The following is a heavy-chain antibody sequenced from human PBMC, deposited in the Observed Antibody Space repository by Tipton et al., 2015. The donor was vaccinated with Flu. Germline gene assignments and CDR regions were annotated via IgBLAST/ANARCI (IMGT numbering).Heavy chain of an antibody. V-gene: IGHV4-31*03. Sequence: TLSLTCIVSGGSIDSGGYYWTWIRQFPGKGLEGIGHMSYAGSAYHNPSLKGRLTISVDTSNNQFSLKLTSVTAADTAVYYCARGGVLWCPRDWGQGTLVTVSS. J-gene: IGHJ4*02. CDR1: GGSIDSGGYY. CDR2: MSYAGSA. CDR3: ARGGVLWCPRD. D-gene: IGHD4/OR15-4a*01.